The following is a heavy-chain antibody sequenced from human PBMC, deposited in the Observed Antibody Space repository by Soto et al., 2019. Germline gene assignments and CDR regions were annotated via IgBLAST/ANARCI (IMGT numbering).Heavy chain of an antibody. D-gene: IGHD1-26*01. Sequence: TLSLTCAVSGYSISISNWWGWIRQPPGKGLEWIGYIYYSGSTYYNPSLKSRVTMSVDTSKNQFSLKLSSVTAVDTAVYYCARKPPGGAFDIWGQGTMVTVSS. CDR2: IYYSGST. CDR3: ARKPPGGAFDI. V-gene: IGHV4-28*02. CDR1: GYSISISNW. J-gene: IGHJ3*02.